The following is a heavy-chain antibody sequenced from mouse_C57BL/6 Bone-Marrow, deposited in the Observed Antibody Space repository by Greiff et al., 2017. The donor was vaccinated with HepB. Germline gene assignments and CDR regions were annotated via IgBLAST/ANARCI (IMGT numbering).Heavy chain of an antibody. CDR2: ISYDGSN. D-gene: IGHD2-1*01. Sequence: VQLKESGPGLVKPSQSLSLTCSVTGYSITSGYYWNWIRQFPGNKLEWMGYISYDGSNNYNPSLKNRISITRDTSKNQFFLKLNSVTTEDTATYYSARGNYDDFDYWGQGTTLTVSS. CDR3: ARGNYDDFDY. V-gene: IGHV3-6*01. CDR1: GYSITSGYY. J-gene: IGHJ2*01.